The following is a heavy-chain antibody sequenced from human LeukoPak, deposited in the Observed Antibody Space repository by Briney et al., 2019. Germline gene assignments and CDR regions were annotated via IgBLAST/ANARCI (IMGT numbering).Heavy chain of an antibody. V-gene: IGHV4-39*01. CDR1: GGSISNTNW. D-gene: IGHD3-22*01. Sequence: SETLSLTCGVSGGSISNTNWWTWVRQPPGKGLEWIGSIYYSGSTYYNPSLKSRVTISVDTSKNQFSLELSSVTAADTAVYYCARRNPYYYDSSGYYYGAFDIWGQGTMVTASS. CDR2: IYYSGST. CDR3: ARRNPYYYDSSGYYYGAFDI. J-gene: IGHJ3*02.